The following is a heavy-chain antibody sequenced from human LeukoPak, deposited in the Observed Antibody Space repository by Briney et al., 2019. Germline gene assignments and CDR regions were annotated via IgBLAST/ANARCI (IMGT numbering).Heavy chain of an antibody. CDR1: GGSFSGYY. J-gene: IGHJ3*02. D-gene: IGHD3-10*01. CDR3: AKSNGYGLIDI. Sequence: SETLSLTCAVYGGSFSGYYWSWIREPPGKGLEWIGEIKHDGSTTYNPSLESRVTMSLDTSTNQISLEMTSVTAADTAVYYCAKSNGYGLIDIWGQGTMVTVSS. V-gene: IGHV4-34*01. CDR2: IKHDGST.